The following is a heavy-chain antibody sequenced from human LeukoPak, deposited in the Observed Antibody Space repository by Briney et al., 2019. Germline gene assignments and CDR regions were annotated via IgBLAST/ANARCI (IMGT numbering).Heavy chain of an antibody. CDR3: TRGGIVVVGYYYYYYGMDV. Sequence: GGSLRLSCTASGFTFGDYAMSWVRQAPGKGLEWVGFIRSKAYGGTTEYAASVKGRFTISRDDSKSIAYLQMNSLKTEDTAVYYCTRGGIVVVGYYYYYYGMDVWGQGTTVTVSS. CDR1: GFTFGDYA. J-gene: IGHJ6*02. CDR2: IRSKAYGGTT. D-gene: IGHD3-22*01. V-gene: IGHV3-49*04.